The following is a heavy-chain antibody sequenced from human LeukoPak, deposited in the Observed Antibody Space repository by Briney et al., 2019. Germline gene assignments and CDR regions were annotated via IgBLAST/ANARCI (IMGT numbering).Heavy chain of an antibody. V-gene: IGHV3-43*02. Sequence: GGSLSLSCAASGFSFSNYAMSWVRQAPARGLEWVSVIKADGSGTFYADFVRGRFTTSRDNSNNSLHLQMNILTSEDTALYYCATGAFYDNLDVWGQGTTVIVSS. CDR3: ATGAFYDNLDV. D-gene: IGHD2/OR15-2a*01. CDR2: IKADGSGT. CDR1: GFSFSNYA. J-gene: IGHJ6*02.